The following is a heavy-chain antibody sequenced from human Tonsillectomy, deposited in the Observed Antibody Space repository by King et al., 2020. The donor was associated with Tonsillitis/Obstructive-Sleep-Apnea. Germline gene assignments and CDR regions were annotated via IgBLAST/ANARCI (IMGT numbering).Heavy chain of an antibody. D-gene: IGHD2-8*01. Sequence: VQLQESGPGLVKPSETLSLTCTVSGGSISSYYWSWIRQPPGKGLEWIGYIYYSGSTNYNPSVKSRVTISVDTSKNQFSLKLTSVTAADTAVYYCARDMVLEAGGDAFDIWGQGTMVTVSS. CDR2: IYYSGST. CDR1: GGSISSYY. V-gene: IGHV4-59*01. J-gene: IGHJ3*02. CDR3: ARDMVLEAGGDAFDI.